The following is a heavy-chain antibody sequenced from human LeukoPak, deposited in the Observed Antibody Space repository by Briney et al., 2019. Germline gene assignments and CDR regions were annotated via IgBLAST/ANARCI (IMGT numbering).Heavy chain of an antibody. CDR2: MHYSENT. D-gene: IGHD6-19*01. J-gene: IGHJ4*02. Sequence: SETLSLTCTVSGGSISSYYWSWIRQPAGKGLEWIGYMHYSENTYYNPSLKSRVTISVDTSKIQFSLKLSSVTAADTAVYYCVRYRSGWYRFDYWGQGTLVTVSS. V-gene: IGHV4-59*04. CDR1: GGSISSYY. CDR3: VRYRSGWYRFDY.